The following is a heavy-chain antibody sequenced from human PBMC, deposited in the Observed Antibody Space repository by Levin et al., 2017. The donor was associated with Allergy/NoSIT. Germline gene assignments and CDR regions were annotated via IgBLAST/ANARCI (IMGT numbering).Heavy chain of an antibody. V-gene: IGHV3-21*04. CDR1: GFSLSGYS. CDR2: ISGSGTYI. CDR3: ARDQGLA. Sequence: PSETLSLTCVASGFSLSGYSMNWVRQAPGKGLEWVSTISGSGTYINYVDSVKGRFAISRDDGENSVYLQMNSLRDDDTAVYYCARDQGLAWGQGVLVTVSS. J-gene: IGHJ5*02.